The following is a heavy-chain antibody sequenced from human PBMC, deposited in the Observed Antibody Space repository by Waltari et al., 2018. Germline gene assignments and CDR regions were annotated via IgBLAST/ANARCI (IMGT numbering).Heavy chain of an antibody. J-gene: IGHJ3*02. Sequence: QVQLQESGPELVKLSETLSLTFTVSGGSISSYYWSWIRQPAGKGLEWIGYIYYSGSTNYTPSLNSRVTISVDTCQAQFSRKLRSGTAADTAVYYCAGERGSFLYVGATRGAFDSWGQGTMVTVAS. D-gene: IGHD3-10*01. CDR1: GGSISSYY. V-gene: IGHV4-59*01. CDR2: IYYSGST. CDR3: AGERGSFLYVGATRGAFDS.